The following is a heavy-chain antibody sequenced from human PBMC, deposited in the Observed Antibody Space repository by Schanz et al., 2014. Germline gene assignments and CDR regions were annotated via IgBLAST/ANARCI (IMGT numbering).Heavy chain of an antibody. Sequence: QVQLVQSGAEVKKPGPSVKVSCKASGYTFTSYGISWVRQAPGQGLEWMGMINPSGGSTTYAQKFQGRVTMTRNTSMSTAYIELHILTSEDTAVYYCARGRTFDYWGQGTLXTVSS. CDR2: INPSGGST. CDR1: GYTFTSYG. CDR3: ARGRTFDY. J-gene: IGHJ4*02. V-gene: IGHV1-46*01.